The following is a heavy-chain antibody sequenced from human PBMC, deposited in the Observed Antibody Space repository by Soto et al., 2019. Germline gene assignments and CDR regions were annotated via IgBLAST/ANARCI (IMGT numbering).Heavy chain of an antibody. CDR3: ARRDGEFDY. CDR1: GYTFRSHW. Sequence: EVQLVQSGAEVKKPGESLKISCKGSGYTFRSHWIGWVRQMPGKGLEWMGLIYPADSDTRYSPSFQGQVTISADMSMNTAYLQWNSLKASDTAMYYCARRDGEFDYWGQGTLVTASS. D-gene: IGHD3-10*01. CDR2: IYPADSDT. J-gene: IGHJ4*01. V-gene: IGHV5-51*01.